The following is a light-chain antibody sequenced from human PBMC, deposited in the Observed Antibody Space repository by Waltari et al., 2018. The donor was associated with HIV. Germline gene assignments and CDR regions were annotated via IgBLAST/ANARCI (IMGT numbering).Light chain of an antibody. CDR3: SSKSTIYFGVL. CDR1: SHDIAISTL. V-gene: IGLV2-23*02. Sequence: QSALSQPASASGRPAQPITHPCTGSSHDIAISTLVSCDQHHPGKAPKLIIFDVDKRPSGISERFSGSKSGYTASLTISGLRTEDEADYFCSSKSTIYFGVLFGGGTTLTVL. CDR2: DVD. J-gene: IGLJ2*01.